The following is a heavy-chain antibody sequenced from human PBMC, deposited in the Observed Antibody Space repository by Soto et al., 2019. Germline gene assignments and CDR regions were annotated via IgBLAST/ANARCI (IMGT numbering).Heavy chain of an antibody. J-gene: IGHJ4*02. Sequence: GASVKVSCKTSGYIFTDYYMYWVRQAPGQGLEWMGWINPISGDTNYAQKFQGRVTMTTDTSISTAYMELSRLTYDDTAVCYCAKTTSHRVFKAFDSCGQGTLVTVSS. D-gene: IGHD4-4*01. V-gene: IGHV1-2*02. CDR2: INPISGDT. CDR3: AKTTSHRVFKAFDS. CDR1: GYIFTDYY.